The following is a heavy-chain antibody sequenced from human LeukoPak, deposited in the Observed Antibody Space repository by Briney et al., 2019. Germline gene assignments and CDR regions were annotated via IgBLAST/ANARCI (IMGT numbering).Heavy chain of an antibody. J-gene: IGHJ4*02. CDR1: GFTFSSYA. V-gene: IGHV3-23*01. CDR2: ISGSGGST. D-gene: IGHD3-22*01. Sequence: GGSLRLSCAASGFTFSSYAMSWVRQAPGKGLEWVSAISGSGGSTYYADSVKGRFTISRDNSKNTLYLQMNSLRAEDTAVYYCAKDQLKTYYYDSSGYPRMDDWGQGTLATVSS. CDR3: AKDQLKTYYYDSSGYPRMDD.